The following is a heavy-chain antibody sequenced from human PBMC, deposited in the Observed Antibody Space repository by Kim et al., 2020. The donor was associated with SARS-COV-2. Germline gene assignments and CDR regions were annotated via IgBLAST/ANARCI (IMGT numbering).Heavy chain of an antibody. D-gene: IGHD3-16*01. J-gene: IGHJ3*02. CDR1: GFTFSNYA. V-gene: IGHV3-23*01. CDR2: IRGGGAVT. Sequence: GGSLRLSCAASGFTFSNYAMSWVRQAPGKGLEWVSYIRGGGAVTHYAGSVKGRCTISRDNFKNILYLQLDSLRAEDTAVYYCAKCHSNWGNDAFDIWG. CDR3: AKCHSNWGNDAFDI.